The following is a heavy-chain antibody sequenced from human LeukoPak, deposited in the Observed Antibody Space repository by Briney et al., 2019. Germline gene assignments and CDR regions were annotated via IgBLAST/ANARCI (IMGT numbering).Heavy chain of an antibody. CDR2: IIPILGVA. D-gene: IGHD3-10*01. CDR1: GGTFSSYT. V-gene: IGHV1-69*02. Sequence: SVKVSCKASGGTFSSYTISWVRQAPGQGLEWMGRIIPILGVANYAQKFQGRVTITADKSTSTAYMELSSLRSDDAAVYYCARVRVLLWFGEQGPMDVWGKGTTVTVSS. J-gene: IGHJ6*04. CDR3: ARVRVLLWFGEQGPMDV.